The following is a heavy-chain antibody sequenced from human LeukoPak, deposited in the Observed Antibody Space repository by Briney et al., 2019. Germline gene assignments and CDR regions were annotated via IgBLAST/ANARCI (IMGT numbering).Heavy chain of an antibody. CDR1: GYTFSDYY. CDR2: ISAYNGNT. D-gene: IGHD4-11*01. J-gene: IGHJ4*02. V-gene: IGHV1-18*04. Sequence: ASVNVSCKASGYTFSDYYIHWVRQAPGQGLEWMGWISAYNGNTNYAQKLQGRVTMTTDTSTSTAYMELRSLRSDDTAVYYCARGKTTVEPLDYWGQGTLVTVSS. CDR3: ARGKTTVEPLDY.